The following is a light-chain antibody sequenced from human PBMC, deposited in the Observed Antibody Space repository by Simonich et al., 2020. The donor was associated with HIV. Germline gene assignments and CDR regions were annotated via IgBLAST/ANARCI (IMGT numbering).Light chain of an antibody. J-gene: IGKJ2*01. CDR1: QSVSSS. V-gene: IGKV3-15*01. Sequence: EIVMTQSPATLSVSPGERATLSCRASQSVSSSLAWYQQKPGQAPRLIIYGASTRATGIPARFSGSGSGTEFTLTISSMQSEDFAVYYCQQYGSSPPYTFGQGTKLEFK. CDR3: QQYGSSPPYT. CDR2: GAS.